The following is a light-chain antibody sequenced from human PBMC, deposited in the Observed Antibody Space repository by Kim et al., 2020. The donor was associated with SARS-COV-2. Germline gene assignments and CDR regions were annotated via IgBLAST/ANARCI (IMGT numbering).Light chain of an antibody. V-gene: IGKV3-20*01. CDR2: GAS. J-gene: IGKJ2*01. CDR3: QHYGTSLYT. CDR1: QSVSSNY. Sequence: LSTGERATLSCRASQSVSSNYLAWYQQKPGQAPRLLIHGASTRASGIPDRFSGSGSGTDFTLIISRLEPEDFAVYYCQHYGTSLYTFGQGTKLEI.